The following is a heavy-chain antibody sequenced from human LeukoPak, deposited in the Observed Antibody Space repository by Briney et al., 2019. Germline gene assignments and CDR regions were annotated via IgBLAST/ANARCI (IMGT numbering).Heavy chain of an antibody. CDR2: INYSGST. V-gene: IGHV4-59*01. Sequence: LETLSLTCTVSGGSISSYYWSWIRQPPGKGLEWIGYINYSGSTNYNPSLKSRVTMSVDTSKNQFSLKLSSVTAADTAMYYCAREGRQDYVYLDHWGQGSLVTVSS. CDR1: GGSISSYY. CDR3: AREGRQDYVYLDH. D-gene: IGHD4-17*01. J-gene: IGHJ4*02.